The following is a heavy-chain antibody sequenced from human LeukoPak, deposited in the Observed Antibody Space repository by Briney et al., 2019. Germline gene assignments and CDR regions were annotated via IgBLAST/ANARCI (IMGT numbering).Heavy chain of an antibody. CDR3: ARDVATGTLDY. Sequence: GGSLRLSCAASGFTFSSYWMSWVRQAPGKGLEWVANIKQDGSEKYYVDSVKGRFTISRDSAKNSLYLQMNSLRAEDAAVYYCARDVATGTLDYWGQGTLVTVSS. CDR2: IKQDGSEK. CDR1: GFTFSSYW. D-gene: IGHD2-21*01. V-gene: IGHV3-7*01. J-gene: IGHJ4*02.